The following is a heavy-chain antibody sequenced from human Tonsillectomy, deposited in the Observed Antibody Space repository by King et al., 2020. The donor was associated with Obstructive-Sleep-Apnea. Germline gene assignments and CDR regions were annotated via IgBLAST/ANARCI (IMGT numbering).Heavy chain of an antibody. CDR3: AKDSYVHFDFDY. CDR2: IRYDGSNK. J-gene: IGHJ4*02. V-gene: IGHV3-30*02. CDR1: GFTFNSYG. D-gene: IGHD3-16*01. Sequence: VQLVESGGGLVQPGRSLRLSCAASGFTFNSYGMHWVRQAPGKGLEWVAFIRYDGSNKYYADSVKGRFTISRDNSKNTLYLQMNSLRAEATAVYYCAKDSYVHFDFDYWGQGTLVTVSS.